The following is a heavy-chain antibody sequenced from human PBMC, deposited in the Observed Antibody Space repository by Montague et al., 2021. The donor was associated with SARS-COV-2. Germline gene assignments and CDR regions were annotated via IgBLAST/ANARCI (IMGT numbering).Heavy chain of an antibody. CDR1: GYTLSEVS. V-gene: IGHV1-24*01. Sequence: LGRVSFKVSGYTLSEVSMHWVRQAPGKGLEWMGGFDPEDGETIYAQRFQGRVTMTEDTSTDTAYMELSSLRSEDSGVYYCATSRWSLLPEYWGQGTLVTVSS. D-gene: IGHD2-21*02. CDR3: ATSRWSLLPEY. J-gene: IGHJ4*02. CDR2: FDPEDGET.